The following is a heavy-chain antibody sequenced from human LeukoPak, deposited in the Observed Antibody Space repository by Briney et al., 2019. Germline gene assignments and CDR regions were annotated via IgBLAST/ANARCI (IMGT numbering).Heavy chain of an antibody. CDR2: IKTDGSIA. V-gene: IGHV3-74*01. CDR1: GFSFSFYW. D-gene: IGHD5-12*01. Sequence: GGSLRLSCAASGFSFSFYWMHWVRQAPGKGPVWVSRIKTDGSIADYADSVKGRFTISRDNAKNSLYLQMNSLRAEDTAVYYCARIVATQYYYYMDVWGKGTTVTVSS. CDR3: ARIVATQYYYYMDV. J-gene: IGHJ6*03.